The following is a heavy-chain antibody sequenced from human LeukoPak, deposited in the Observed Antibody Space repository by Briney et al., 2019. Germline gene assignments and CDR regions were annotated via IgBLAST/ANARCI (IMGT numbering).Heavy chain of an antibody. J-gene: IGHJ4*02. D-gene: IGHD6-13*01. CDR1: GGSISSYY. V-gene: IGHV4-59*01. CDR2: IYYSGST. Sequence: SETLSLTCTVSGGSISSYYWSWIRQPPGKGLEWIGYIYYSGSTNYNPSLKSRVTISVDTSENQFSLKLSSVTAADTAVYYCAIHSSSWYYFDYWGQGTLVTVSS. CDR3: AIHSSSWYYFDY.